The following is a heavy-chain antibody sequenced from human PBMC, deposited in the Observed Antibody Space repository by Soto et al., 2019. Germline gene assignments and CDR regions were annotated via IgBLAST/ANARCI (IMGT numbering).Heavy chain of an antibody. D-gene: IGHD6-6*01. CDR3: ARTRIAARHNWFDP. CDR1: GGSISSYY. J-gene: IGHJ5*02. Sequence: PSETLSLTCTVSGGSISSYYWSWIRQPPGKGLEWIGYIYYSGSTNYNPSLKSRVTISVDTSKNQFSLKLSSVTAADTAVYYCARTRIAARHNWFDPWGQGTLVTVSS. CDR2: IYYSGST. V-gene: IGHV4-59*08.